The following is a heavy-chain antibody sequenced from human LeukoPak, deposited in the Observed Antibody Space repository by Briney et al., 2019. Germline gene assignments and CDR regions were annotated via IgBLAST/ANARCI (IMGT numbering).Heavy chain of an antibody. D-gene: IGHD6-13*01. CDR1: GGSISSYY. V-gene: IGHV4-59*01. CDR3: ARNEAAAGPLDY. Sequence: SETLSLTCTVSGGSISSYYWSWIRQPPGKGLEWIGYIYYSGSTNYNPSLKSRVTISVDTSKNQFSLKLSSVTAEDTAVYYCARNEAAAGPLDYWGQGTLVTVSS. CDR2: IYYSGST. J-gene: IGHJ4*02.